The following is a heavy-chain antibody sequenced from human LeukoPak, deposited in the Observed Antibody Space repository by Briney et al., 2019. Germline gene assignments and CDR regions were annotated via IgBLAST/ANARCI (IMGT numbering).Heavy chain of an antibody. CDR2: MNPNSGNT. CDR1: GYTFTNYD. CDR3: ARDLGSFWSDLYYYYMDV. Sequence: ASVKVSCKASGYTFTNYDINWVRQATGQGFEWMGWMNPNSGNTGYAQKFQGRVTMTRDTSTSTVYMELSSLRSEDTAVYYCARDLGSFWSDLYYYYMDVWGKGTTVTVSS. J-gene: IGHJ6*03. V-gene: IGHV1-8*02. D-gene: IGHD3-3*01.